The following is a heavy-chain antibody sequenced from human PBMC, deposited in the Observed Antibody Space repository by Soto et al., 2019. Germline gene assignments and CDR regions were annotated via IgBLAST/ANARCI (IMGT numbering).Heavy chain of an antibody. Sequence: QVQLVQSGPEVKKPGASVKVSCEASGYTFTTSGISWVRQAPGQGLEWMGWISTYNGDTNSAQKFQGRVTSTSDSSSXTAYMELMSLKSDDTAVYYCARQGSWPYYYYGLDVWGQGTTVTVSS. J-gene: IGHJ6*02. D-gene: IGHD1-26*01. CDR2: ISTYNGDT. V-gene: IGHV1-18*01. CDR3: ARQGSWPYYYYGLDV. CDR1: GYTFTTSG.